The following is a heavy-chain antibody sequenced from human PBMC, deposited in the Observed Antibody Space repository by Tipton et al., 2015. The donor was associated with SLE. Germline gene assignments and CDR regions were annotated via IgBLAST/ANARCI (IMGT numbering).Heavy chain of an antibody. CDR1: AYSITSGFY. CDR2: ISHTGNT. V-gene: IGHV4-38-2*01. Sequence: TLSLTCAVSAYSITSGFYWGWMRQPPGKGLEWIGSISHTGNTYYNASLKSRVTISVDTSKNQFSLKLSSVAAADTAVYYCARGQHQLGRFDPWGQGTLVTVSS. J-gene: IGHJ5*02. D-gene: IGHD1-1*01. CDR3: ARGQHQLGRFDP.